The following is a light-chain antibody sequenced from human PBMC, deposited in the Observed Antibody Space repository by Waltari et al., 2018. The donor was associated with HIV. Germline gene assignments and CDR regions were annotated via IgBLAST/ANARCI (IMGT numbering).Light chain of an antibody. CDR3: QQYDDGPRGIT. Sequence: EIVMTQSPPTLAVSPGQRVTLSCRASQSIGAKVDGYQQRPGQAPRLLIYEVATRPTGIPARFSGSGSGTEFTLTISSRQSEDFATYFCQQYDDGPRGITFGQGTMLEIK. CDR1: QSIGAK. J-gene: IGKJ2*01. CDR2: EVA. V-gene: IGKV3-15*01.